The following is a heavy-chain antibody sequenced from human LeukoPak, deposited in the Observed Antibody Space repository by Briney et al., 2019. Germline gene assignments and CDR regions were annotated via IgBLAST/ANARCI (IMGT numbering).Heavy chain of an antibody. CDR3: ARRVTGRGTFYFDY. J-gene: IGHJ4*02. V-gene: IGHV4-59*08. CDR1: GVSIRNYY. CDR2: IYYTGNT. D-gene: IGHD3-16*01. Sequence: PSETLSLTCTVSGVSIRNYYWTWIRQPPGKELEWIGYIYYTGNTNYNPALKSRATFSLDTSRNQFSLKLNSVTAADTAVYYCARRVTGRGTFYFDYWGQGSLVTVSS.